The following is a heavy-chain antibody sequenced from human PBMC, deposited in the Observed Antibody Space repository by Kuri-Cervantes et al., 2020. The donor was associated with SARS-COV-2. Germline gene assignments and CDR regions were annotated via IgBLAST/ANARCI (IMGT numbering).Heavy chain of an antibody. V-gene: IGHV4-34*09. CDR3: ARGSFRPGFWTYFDY. Sequence: SQTLSLTCAFYGESFSGYYWNWIRQSPGKGLEWIGEVNHRGSTNYNPSLKSRVTISVDTSKNQFSLKLSSVTAADTAVYYCARGSFRPGFWTYFDYWGQGTLVTVSS. CDR2: VNHRGST. J-gene: IGHJ4*02. D-gene: IGHD1-1*01. CDR1: GESFSGYY.